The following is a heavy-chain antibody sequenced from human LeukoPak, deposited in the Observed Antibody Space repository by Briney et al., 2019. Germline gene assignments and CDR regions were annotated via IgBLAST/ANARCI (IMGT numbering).Heavy chain of an antibody. Sequence: GGSLCLTCAPSGFTFSSYRMNWVRQAPGKGPEWISYISRSGATIYYADSVKGRFTISRDNAKNSLYLQMDDLITEDSALYYCARGIRIREEDYYFERWGQETLLTVSS. CDR1: GFTFSSYR. CDR3: ARGIRIREEDYYFER. D-gene: IGHD3-3*01. J-gene: IGHJ4*02. CDR2: ISRSGATI. V-gene: IGHV3-48*04.